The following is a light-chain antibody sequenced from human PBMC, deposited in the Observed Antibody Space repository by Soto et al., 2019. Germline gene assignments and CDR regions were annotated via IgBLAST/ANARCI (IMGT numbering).Light chain of an antibody. CDR3: CSYAGSSTFEGVV. J-gene: IGLJ1*01. CDR1: SSDVGSYNL. V-gene: IGLV2-23*02. CDR2: EVS. Sequence: QSALTQPASVSGSPGQSITISCTGTSSDVGSYNLVSWYQQHPGKAPKLMIYEVSKRPSGVSNRFSGSKSGNTASLTISGLQAEDEADYYCCSYAGSSTFEGVVFGTGTKLTVL.